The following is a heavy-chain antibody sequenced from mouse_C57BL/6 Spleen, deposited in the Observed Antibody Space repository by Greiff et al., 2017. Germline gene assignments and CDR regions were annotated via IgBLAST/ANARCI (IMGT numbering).Heavy chain of an antibody. D-gene: IGHD2-5*01. CDR2: FYPGSGSI. V-gene: IGHV1-62-2*01. J-gene: IGHJ2*01. CDR3: ARHEEEEGYSNYGFDY. CDR1: GYTFTEYT. Sequence: VQLQQSGAELVKPGASVKLSCKASGYTFTEYTIHWVKQRSGKGLEWIGWFYPGSGSIKYNEKFKDKATLTADKSSSTVYMELSRLTSEDAAVYFCARHEEEEGYSNYGFDYWGQGTTLTVSS.